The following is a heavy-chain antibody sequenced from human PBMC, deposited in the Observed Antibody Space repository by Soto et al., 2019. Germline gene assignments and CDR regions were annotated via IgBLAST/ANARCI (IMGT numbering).Heavy chain of an antibody. CDR3: ARHHDCHDSSCEDNWLDP. V-gene: IGHV4-59*08. CDR1: GGYISSYY. D-gene: IGHD2-2*01. CDR2: THYSGDT. J-gene: IGHJ5*02. Sequence: SETLSLTCTVSGGYISSYYWSWMRQPPGKGLEWIGYTHYSGDTKYNPSLKSRVTISVDTSKNQFSLKLRSVTAADTAVYYCARHHDCHDSSCEDNWLDPWGQGTLVTVSS.